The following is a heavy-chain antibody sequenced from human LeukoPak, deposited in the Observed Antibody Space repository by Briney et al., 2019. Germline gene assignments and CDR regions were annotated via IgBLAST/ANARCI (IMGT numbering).Heavy chain of an antibody. CDR2: INHSGST. Sequence: PSETLSLTCAVYGGSFSGYYWSWIRQPPGKGLEWNGEINHSGSTNYNPSLKSRVTLSVDTSKNQFSPKLSSVTAADTAVYYCARDPPLYRYSSSSSRSPRGYFDYWGQGTLVTVSS. CDR1: GGSFSGYY. D-gene: IGHD6-6*01. V-gene: IGHV4-34*01. CDR3: ARDPPLYRYSSSSSRSPRGYFDY. J-gene: IGHJ4*02.